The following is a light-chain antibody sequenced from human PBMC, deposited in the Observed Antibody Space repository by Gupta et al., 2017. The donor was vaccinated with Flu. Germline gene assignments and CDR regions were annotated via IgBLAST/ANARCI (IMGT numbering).Light chain of an antibody. CDR1: SSNIGSNY. CDR3: AAWDDSLGGWV. J-gene: IGLJ3*02. CDR2: RNN. Sequence: QSVLTQPPSASGTPGQRVTLSCSGSSSNIGSNYVYWYQQLPGTAPKLLISRNNQRPSGVPDRFSGSKSGTSASLAISGLRSEDEADYYCAAWDDSLGGWVFGGGTKLTVL. V-gene: IGLV1-47*01.